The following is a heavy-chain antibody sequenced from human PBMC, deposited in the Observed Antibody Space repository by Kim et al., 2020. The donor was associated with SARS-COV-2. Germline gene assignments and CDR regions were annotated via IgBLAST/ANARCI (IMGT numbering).Heavy chain of an antibody. D-gene: IGHD3-10*01. J-gene: IGHJ4*02. CDR3: VGQDGSGDYYFDY. V-gene: IGHV5-51*01. Sequence: YSPSFQGQVTISVDKSMSTAYLQWSSLEASDTATYHCVGQDGSGDYYFDYWGQGTLVTVSS.